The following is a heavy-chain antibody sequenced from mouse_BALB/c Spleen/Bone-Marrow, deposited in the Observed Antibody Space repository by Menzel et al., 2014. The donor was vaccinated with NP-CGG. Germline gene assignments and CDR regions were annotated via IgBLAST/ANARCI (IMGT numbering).Heavy chain of an antibody. J-gene: IGHJ4*01. CDR2: ISTDDGST. CDR1: GYTFSDYY. V-gene: IGHV5-12*01. CDR3: ARGNYGYAMDY. Sequence: EVMLVESGGGLVQPGASLKISCAASGYTFSDYYMFWVRQSPDKRLEWVAYISTDDGSTNYPDTVKGRFTFSRDNANNALFQQMSRTNAEDTAMYYCARGNYGYAMDYWGQGTSVTVSS. D-gene: IGHD2-4*01.